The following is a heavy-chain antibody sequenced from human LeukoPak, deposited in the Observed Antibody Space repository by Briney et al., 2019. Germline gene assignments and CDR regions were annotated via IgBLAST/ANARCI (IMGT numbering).Heavy chain of an antibody. D-gene: IGHD3-10*01. CDR3: ARGPPSFGESNNWFDP. CDR2: IYYSGST. Sequence: SQTLSLTCTVSGGSISSGDYYWSWIRQPPGKGLEWIGYIYYSGSTYYNPSLKSRVTISVDTSKNQFSLKLGSVTAADTAVYYCARGPPSFGESNNWFDPWGQGTLVTVSS. J-gene: IGHJ5*02. V-gene: IGHV4-30-4*01. CDR1: GGSISSGDYY.